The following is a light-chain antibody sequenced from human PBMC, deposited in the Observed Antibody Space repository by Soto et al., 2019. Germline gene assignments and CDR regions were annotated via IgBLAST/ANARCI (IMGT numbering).Light chain of an antibody. CDR2: AAS. V-gene: IGKV1-9*01. CDR1: QGIGSY. J-gene: IGKJ4*01. CDR3: HQLNNYPLT. Sequence: IQLNQSPSFLSASVGDRVSITCRASQGIGSYLAWYQQKPGKAPNLLIYAASTLQSGVPSRFSGSGSGTDFTLTISSLQPEDFATYYCHQLNNYPLTFGGGTKVDIK.